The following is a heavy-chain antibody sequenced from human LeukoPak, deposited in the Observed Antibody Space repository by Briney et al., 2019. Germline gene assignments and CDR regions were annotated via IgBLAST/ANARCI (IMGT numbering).Heavy chain of an antibody. V-gene: IGHV3-33*01. CDR2: IWYDGSNK. J-gene: IGHJ4*02. Sequence: QPGGSLRLSCAASGFTFSSYGMHWVRQAPGKGLEWVAVIWYDGSNKYFADSVKGRFTISRDNSKNTLYLQMNSLRAEDTAVYYCASHPRTRASIVVVPAAPDYWGQGTLVTVSS. CDR3: ASHPRTRASIVVVPAAPDY. D-gene: IGHD2-2*01. CDR1: GFTFSSYG.